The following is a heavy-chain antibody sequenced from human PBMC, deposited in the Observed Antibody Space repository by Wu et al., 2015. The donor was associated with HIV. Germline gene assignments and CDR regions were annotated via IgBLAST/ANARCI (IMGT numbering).Heavy chain of an antibody. D-gene: IGHD3-22*01. Sequence: QVQLVQSGAEVKKPGSSVKVSCKASGGIFSNYAISWVRQAPGQGLEWMGGIIPIFSTANYAQKFQGRVTITTDESTTTAYMELSSLKPEDTAIYFCAIVVVISGEDYWGQGTLVIVSS. CDR2: IIPIFSTA. CDR1: GGIFSNYA. CDR3: AIVVVISGEDY. J-gene: IGHJ4*02. V-gene: IGHV1-69*05.